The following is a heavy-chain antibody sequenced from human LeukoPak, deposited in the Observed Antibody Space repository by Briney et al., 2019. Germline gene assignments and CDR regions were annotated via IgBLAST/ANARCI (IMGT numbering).Heavy chain of an antibody. V-gene: IGHV3-30*18. CDR3: AKDPGSDARPEYYFDY. CDR2: ISYDGSNK. Sequence: GGSLRLSCAAPGFTFSSYGMHWVRQAPGKGLEWVAVISYDGSNKYYADSVKGRFTISRDNSKNTLYLQMNSLRAEDTAVYYCAKDPGSDARPEYYFDYWGQGTLVTVSS. CDR1: GFTFSSYG. J-gene: IGHJ4*02. D-gene: IGHD1-26*01.